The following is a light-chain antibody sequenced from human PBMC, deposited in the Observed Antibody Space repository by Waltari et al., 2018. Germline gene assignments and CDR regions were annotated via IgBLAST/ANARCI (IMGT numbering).Light chain of an antibody. Sequence: QAGLTQPPSVSKALKQTATLTCIGNKNNVGNQGVVWLQQRQGHPPKLLSSRTNNRPSGISGRFSTSRSGNTASLTISGLQAEDEGDYYCAAWDNNLNAYVFGPGTKVTVL. CDR3: AAWDNNLNAYV. CDR1: KNNVGNQG. J-gene: IGLJ1*01. CDR2: RTN. V-gene: IGLV10-54*04.